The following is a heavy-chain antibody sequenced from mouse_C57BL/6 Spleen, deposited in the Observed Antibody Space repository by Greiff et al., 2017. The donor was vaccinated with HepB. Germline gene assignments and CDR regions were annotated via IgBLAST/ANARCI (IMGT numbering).Heavy chain of an antibody. J-gene: IGHJ1*03. V-gene: IGHV5-16*01. CDR3: ARDPVYGSSLWYFDV. Sequence: EVKVVESEGGLVQPGSSMKLSCTASGFTFSDYYMAWVRQVPEKGLEWVANINYDGSSTYYLDSLKSRFIISRDNAKNILYLQMSSLKSEDTATYYCARDPVYGSSLWYFDVWGTGTTVTVSS. CDR1: GFTFSDYY. D-gene: IGHD1-1*01. CDR2: INYDGSST.